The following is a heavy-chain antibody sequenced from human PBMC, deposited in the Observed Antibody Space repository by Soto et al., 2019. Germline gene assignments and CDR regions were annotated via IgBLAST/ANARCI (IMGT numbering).Heavy chain of an antibody. CDR3: ARDPEYYYDSSQT. Sequence: SETLSLTCTVSGGSISSGDYYWSWIRQPPGKGLEWIGYIYYSGSTYYNLSLKSRVTISVDTSKNQFSLKLSSVTAADTAVYYCARDPEYYYDSSQTWGQGTLVTVSS. V-gene: IGHV4-30-4*01. CDR2: IYYSGST. CDR1: GGSISSGDYY. D-gene: IGHD3-22*01. J-gene: IGHJ5*02.